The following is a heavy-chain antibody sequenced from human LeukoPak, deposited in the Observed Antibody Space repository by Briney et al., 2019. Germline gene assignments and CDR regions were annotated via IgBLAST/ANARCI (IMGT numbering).Heavy chain of an antibody. J-gene: IGHJ4*02. CDR2: IIPIFGTA. CDR3: ARVHRSRSDYSGSGSYQYYFDY. D-gene: IGHD3-10*01. V-gene: IGHV1-69*01. CDR1: GGTFSSYA. Sequence: SVKVSCKASGGTFSSYAISWVRQAPGQGLEWMGGIIPIFGTANYAQKFQGRVTITADESTSTAYMELSSLRSEDTAVYYCARVHRSRSDYSGSGSYQYYFDYWGQGTLVTVSS.